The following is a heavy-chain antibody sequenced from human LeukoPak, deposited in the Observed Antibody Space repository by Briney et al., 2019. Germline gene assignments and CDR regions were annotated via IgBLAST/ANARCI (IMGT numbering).Heavy chain of an antibody. V-gene: IGHV3-21*01. CDR3: ARVLLSNYDFWSGYYGSFDY. D-gene: IGHD3-3*01. Sequence: GGSLRLSCAASGFTFSSYSMNWVRQAPGKGLEWVSSISSSSSYIYYADSVKGRFTISRDNAKNSLYLQMNSLRAEDTAVYYCARVLLSNYDFWSGYYGSFDYWGQGTLVTVSS. CDR1: GFTFSSYS. CDR2: ISSSSSYI. J-gene: IGHJ4*02.